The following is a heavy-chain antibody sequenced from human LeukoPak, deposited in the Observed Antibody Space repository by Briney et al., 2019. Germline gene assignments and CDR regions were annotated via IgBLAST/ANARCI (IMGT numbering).Heavy chain of an antibody. J-gene: IGHJ4*02. V-gene: IGHV4-4*02. CDR2: INHSGST. Sequence: PSETLSLTCAVSGGSISSSNWWSWVRQPPGKGLEWIGEINHSGSTNYNPSLKSRVTISVDTSKNQFSLRLSSVTAADTAVYYCARVTGYMTEDYFDYWGQGTLITVSS. D-gene: IGHD6-13*01. CDR1: GGSISSSNW. CDR3: ARVTGYMTEDYFDY.